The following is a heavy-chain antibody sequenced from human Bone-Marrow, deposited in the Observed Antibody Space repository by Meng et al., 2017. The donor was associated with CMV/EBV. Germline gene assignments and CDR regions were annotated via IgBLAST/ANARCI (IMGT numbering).Heavy chain of an antibody. CDR2: IRSKVNNYAT. D-gene: IGHD2-2*01. Sequence: GESLKISCSASAFTFSGSAIHWVRQASGQGLEWVGRIRSKVNNYATAYAASVKGRFTVSRDDSKNMAYLQMNSLKTEDTAVYYCIRLGEEIVAVPAGPWGQGALVTVSS. CDR3: IRLGEEIVAVPAGP. V-gene: IGHV3-73*01. CDR1: AFTFSGSA. J-gene: IGHJ5*02.